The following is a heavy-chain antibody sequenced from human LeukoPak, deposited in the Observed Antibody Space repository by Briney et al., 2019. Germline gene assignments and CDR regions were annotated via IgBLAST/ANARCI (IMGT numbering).Heavy chain of an antibody. J-gene: IGHJ5*02. CDR3: ARVAAPGDGWFDP. D-gene: IGHD6-13*01. V-gene: IGHV3-30-3*01. CDR1: GFIFNDYA. Sequence: PGGSLRLSCVASGFIFNDYAMQWVRQAPGKGLEWVALISYDGSNEFYADSVKGRFTISRDKSMNTLYLQMNSLRADDTAVYYCARVAAPGDGWFDPWGQGTLVTVSS. CDR2: ISYDGSNE.